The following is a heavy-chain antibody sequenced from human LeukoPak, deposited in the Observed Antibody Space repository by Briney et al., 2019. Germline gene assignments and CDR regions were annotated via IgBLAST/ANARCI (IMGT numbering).Heavy chain of an antibody. CDR2: IYYSGST. J-gene: IGHJ4*02. D-gene: IGHD6-13*01. Sequence: PSETLSLTCTVSGGSISSSSYYWGWIRQPPGKGLEWIGSIYYSGSTYYNPSLESRVTISVDTSKNQFSLKLSSVTAADTAVYYCARLEAAASFDYWGQGTLVTVSS. V-gene: IGHV4-39*01. CDR3: ARLEAAASFDY. CDR1: GGSISSSSYY.